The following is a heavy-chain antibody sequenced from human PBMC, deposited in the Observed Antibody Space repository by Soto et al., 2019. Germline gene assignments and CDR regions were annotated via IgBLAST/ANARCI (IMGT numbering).Heavy chain of an antibody. Sequence: GGSLRLSCAASGFTFTNAWMSWVRQAPGKGLEWVGHIKSRTDGGTTAYPTPVNGRFTISRDDSKNTLYLQMNSLKSEDTAVFYFTTALRPWCMHLFIYWGRGTLVTVSS. CDR1: GFTFTNAW. CDR3: TTALRPWCMHLFIY. V-gene: IGHV3-15*01. CDR2: IKSRTDGGTT. D-gene: IGHD2-8*01. J-gene: IGHJ4*02.